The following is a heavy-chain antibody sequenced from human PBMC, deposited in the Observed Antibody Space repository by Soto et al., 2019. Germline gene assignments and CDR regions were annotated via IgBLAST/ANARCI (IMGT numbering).Heavy chain of an antibody. Sequence: QVQLQESGPGLVEPSGTLSLTCAVSGASIGTNNWWSWVRQPPGKGLEWIGEVYHSGTTNCNPSLKSRVTISIDNSMIQFSLRLTSMSAADTAVYYCAVPVDCDFDYWSQGTLVTVSS. J-gene: IGHJ4*02. V-gene: IGHV4-4*02. CDR2: VYHSGTT. D-gene: IGHD2-21*01. CDR3: AVPVDCDFDY. CDR1: GASIGTNNW.